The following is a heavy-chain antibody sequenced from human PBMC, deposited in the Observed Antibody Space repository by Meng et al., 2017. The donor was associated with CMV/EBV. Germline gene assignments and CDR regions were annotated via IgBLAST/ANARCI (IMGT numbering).Heavy chain of an antibody. CDR1: GGTFSSYA. Sequence: SVKVSCKASGGTFSSYAISWVRQAPGQGLEWMGGIIPILGIANSAQKFQGRVTITADKSTSTAYMELSSLRSEDTAVYYCARDAGTFLAYRGYFDYWGQGTLVTVSS. J-gene: IGHJ4*02. D-gene: IGHD3-3*02. CDR2: IIPILGIA. CDR3: ARDAGTFLAYRGYFDY. V-gene: IGHV1-69*10.